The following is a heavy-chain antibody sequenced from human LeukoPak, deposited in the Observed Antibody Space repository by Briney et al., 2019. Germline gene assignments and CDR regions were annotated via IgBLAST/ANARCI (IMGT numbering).Heavy chain of an antibody. CDR1: GFTFDDYA. V-gene: IGHV3-20*04. CDR2: VNWNGGST. J-gene: IGHJ4*02. CDR3: ARDSSSGWNFDY. D-gene: IGHD6-19*01. Sequence: RPGGSLRLSCAASGFTFDDYAISWVPQAPGKGRGWGSGVNWNGGSTGYADSVKGRFTISRDNAKNSLYLQMNSLKAEDTALYYCARDSSSGWNFDYWGQGTLVTVSS.